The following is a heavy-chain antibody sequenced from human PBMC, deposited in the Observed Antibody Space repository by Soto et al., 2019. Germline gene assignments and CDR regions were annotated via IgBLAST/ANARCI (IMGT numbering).Heavy chain of an antibody. CDR3: ARADTGYCTNGVCPDYYYYGMDV. CDR2: MWYDGSNK. V-gene: IGHV3-33*01. Sequence: SLRLSCAASGFTFSSYGMRWVRQAPGKGLEWVAVMWYDGSNKYYADSVKGRFTISRDNSKNTLYLQMNSLRAEDTAVYYCARADTGYCTNGVCPDYYYYGMDVWGQGTTVTVSS. CDR1: GFTFSSYG. D-gene: IGHD2-8*01. J-gene: IGHJ6*02.